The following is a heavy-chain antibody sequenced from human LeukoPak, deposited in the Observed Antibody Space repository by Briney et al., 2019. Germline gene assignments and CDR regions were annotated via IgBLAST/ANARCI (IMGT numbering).Heavy chain of an antibody. CDR2: INGRGDDS. D-gene: IGHD1-26*01. Sequence: PGGSLRLSCVVSDFTFAVSWVRQAPGKGLEWISTINGRGDDSFHADSVKGRFTISRHNSKNNTLLLQMNSLRAEDTAVYYCVRVVGAVFDFWGQGTMVTVSS. V-gene: IGHV3-23*01. CDR3: VRVVGAVFDF. J-gene: IGHJ3*01. CDR1: DFTFA.